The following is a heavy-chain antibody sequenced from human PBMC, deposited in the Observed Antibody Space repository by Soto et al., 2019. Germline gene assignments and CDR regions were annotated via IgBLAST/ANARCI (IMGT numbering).Heavy chain of an antibody. Sequence: PSETLSLTCAVYGGSFSGYYWSWIRQPPGKGLEWIGEINHSGSTNYNPSLKSRVTISVDTSKNQFSLKLSSVTAADTAVYYCARVNSYGYFIRRHFDYWGQGTLVTVSS. J-gene: IGHJ4*02. CDR3: ARVNSYGYFIRRHFDY. CDR2: INHSGST. D-gene: IGHD5-18*01. CDR1: GGSFSGYY. V-gene: IGHV4-34*01.